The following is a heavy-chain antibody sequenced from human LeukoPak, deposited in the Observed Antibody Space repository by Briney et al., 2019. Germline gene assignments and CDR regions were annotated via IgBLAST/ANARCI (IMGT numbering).Heavy chain of an antibody. D-gene: IGHD6-13*01. CDR2: IYYSGST. CDR3: ARGEQQLDEYNWFDP. CDR1: GGSISSYY. V-gene: IGHV4-59*01. J-gene: IGHJ5*02. Sequence: KTSETLSLTCTVSGGSISSYYWSWIRQPPGKGLEWIGYIYYSGSTNYNPSLKSRVTISVGTSKNQFSLKLSSVTAADTAVYYCARGEQQLDEYNWFDPWGQGTLVTVSS.